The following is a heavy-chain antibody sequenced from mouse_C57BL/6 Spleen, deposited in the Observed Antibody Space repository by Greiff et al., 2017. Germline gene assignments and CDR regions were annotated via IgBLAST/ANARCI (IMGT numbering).Heavy chain of an antibody. J-gene: IGHJ4*01. CDR1: GFSLTSYG. D-gene: IGHD1-1*01. Sequence: VQLQQSGPGLVQPSQSLSITCTVSGFSLTSYGVHWVRQSPGKGLEWLGVIWRGGSTDYNAAFMSRLSITKDNSKSQVFFKMNSLQADDTAIYYCAKNGYGRDLYYAMDYWGQGTSVTVSS. V-gene: IGHV2-5*01. CDR2: IWRGGST. CDR3: AKNGYGRDLYYAMDY.